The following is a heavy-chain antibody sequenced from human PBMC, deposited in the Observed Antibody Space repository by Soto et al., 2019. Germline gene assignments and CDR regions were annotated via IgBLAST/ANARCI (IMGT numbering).Heavy chain of an antibody. V-gene: IGHV4-59*08. D-gene: IGHD3-9*01. CDR2: IYYRGNT. J-gene: IGHJ4*02. CDR1: GGSIGTYY. CDR3: ARHPGYYDILTGYTTYYFDY. Sequence: QVQLQESGPGLVKPSETLSLTCTVSGGSIGTYYWSWIRQPPGKGLEWIGYIYYRGNTDSNPSLKSRFTISLDTPRNQFSLKLSSVTAADTAVYYCARHPGYYDILTGYTTYYFDYWGQGILVTVSS.